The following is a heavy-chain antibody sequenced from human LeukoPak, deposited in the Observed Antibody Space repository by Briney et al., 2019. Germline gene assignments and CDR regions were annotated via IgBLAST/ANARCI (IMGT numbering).Heavy chain of an antibody. V-gene: IGHV3-30*18. CDR2: ISHDGSNK. CDR1: GFTFSSYG. Sequence: PGGSLRLSCAASGFTFSSYGMHWVRQAPGKGLEWVAVISHDGSNKYYADSVKGRFTISRDNSKNTLYLQMNSLRAEDTAVYYCAQEVGDIVVVPAAMPYPLDYWGQGTLVTVSS. CDR3: AQEVGDIVVVPAAMPYPLDY. J-gene: IGHJ4*02. D-gene: IGHD2-2*01.